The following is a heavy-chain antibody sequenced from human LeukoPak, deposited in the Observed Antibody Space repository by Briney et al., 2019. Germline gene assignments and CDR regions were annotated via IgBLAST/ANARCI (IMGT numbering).Heavy chain of an antibody. CDR3: AKDGQYSSSSPYYFDY. Sequence: GGSLRLSCAASGFTFSNYAMSWVRQAPGKGLEWVSGISSSGGSTYYADSVKGRFTISKDMSKNTLYLQMNGLRAEDTAVYYCAKDGQYSSSSPYYFDYWGQETLVTVSS. V-gene: IGHV3-23*01. D-gene: IGHD6-6*01. CDR2: ISSSGGST. J-gene: IGHJ4*02. CDR1: GFTFSNYA.